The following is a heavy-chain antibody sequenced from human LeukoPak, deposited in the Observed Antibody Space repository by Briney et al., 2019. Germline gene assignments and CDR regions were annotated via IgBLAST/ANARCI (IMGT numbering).Heavy chain of an antibody. J-gene: IGHJ4*02. Sequence: GESLKISCKGSGCRFCSYWMVWGRKMPGKGVGRMGIMYNDESNNRYSPAFEGEVTIAAGKYINNAYLQWSSMKASDTAMYYCALQPGYCSNSICSHFDFWGQGTLVTVSS. CDR2: MYNDESNN. CDR3: ALQPGYCSNSICSHFDF. CDR1: GCRFCSYW. V-gene: IGHV5-51*01. D-gene: IGHD2-2*01.